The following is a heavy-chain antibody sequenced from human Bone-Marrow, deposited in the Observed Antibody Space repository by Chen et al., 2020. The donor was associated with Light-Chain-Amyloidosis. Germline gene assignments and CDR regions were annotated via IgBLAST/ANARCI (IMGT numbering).Heavy chain of an antibody. J-gene: IGHJ4*02. CDR1: GYTFTGYY. Sequence: QVQLVQSGAEVKKPGASVKFSCKASGYTFTGYYMHWVRQAPGQGLEWMGWINPNSGGTNYAQKFQGRVTMTRDTSISTAYMELSRLRSDDTAVYYCARDRETLWFGELYPDYWGQGTLVTVSS. CDR3: ARDRETLWFGELYPDY. V-gene: IGHV1-2*02. D-gene: IGHD3-10*01. CDR2: INPNSGGT.